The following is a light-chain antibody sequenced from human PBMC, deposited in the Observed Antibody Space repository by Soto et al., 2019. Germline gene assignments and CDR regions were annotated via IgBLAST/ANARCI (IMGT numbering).Light chain of an antibody. CDR3: TSYTTSSTVV. CDR1: SSDIGNYNY. CDR2: DVS. J-gene: IGLJ2*01. Sequence: QSVLTRPASVSGSPGQSIAISCTGSSSDIGNYNYVSWYQQHPGKVPKLMIYDVSDRPSGVSDRFSGSKSGNTASLTISGLQADDEADYYCTSYTTSSTVVFGGGTKLTVL. V-gene: IGLV2-14*03.